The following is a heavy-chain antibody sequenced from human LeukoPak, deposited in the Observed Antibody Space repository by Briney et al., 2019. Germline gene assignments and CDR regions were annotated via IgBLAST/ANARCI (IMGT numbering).Heavy chain of an antibody. CDR2: ISDNSHYI. Sequence: GGSLRLSCAVSGFTFSSFSMTWVRQTPGKGLECVSSISDNSHYIYYADSVKGRFTISRDNSPNSLFLQLNSLRAADTALYYCARIGGRDFSSGYYIDRWGQGTLVTVSS. CDR3: ARIGGRDFSSGYYIDR. V-gene: IGHV3-21*01. CDR1: GFTFSSFS. D-gene: IGHD3-3*01. J-gene: IGHJ1*01.